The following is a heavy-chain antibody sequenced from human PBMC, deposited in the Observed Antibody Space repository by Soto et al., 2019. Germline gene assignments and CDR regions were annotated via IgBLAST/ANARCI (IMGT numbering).Heavy chain of an antibody. CDR3: ARAGSSSYYYYYYGMDV. CDR2: ISYDGSNK. V-gene: IGHV3-30-3*01. D-gene: IGHD6-6*01. Sequence: QVQLVESGGGVVQPGRSLRLSCAASGFTFSSYAMHWVRQAPGKGLEWVAVISYDGSNKYYADSVKGRFTISRDNSKITLYLQMHSLRAADTAVYYCARAGSSSYYYYYYGMDVWGQGTTVTVSS. J-gene: IGHJ6*02. CDR1: GFTFSSYA.